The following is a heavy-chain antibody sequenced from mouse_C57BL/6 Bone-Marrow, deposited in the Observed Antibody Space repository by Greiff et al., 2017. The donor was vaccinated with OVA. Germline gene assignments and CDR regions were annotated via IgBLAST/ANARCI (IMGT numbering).Heavy chain of an antibody. CDR1: GFNIKDDY. J-gene: IGHJ2*01. Sequence: EVQLQQSGAELVRPGASVKLSCTASGFNIKDDYMHWVKQRPEQGLEWIGWIDPENGDTEYASKFQGKATITADTSSNTAYLQLSSLTSEDTAVYYCTTTPLLLRFFDYWGQGTTLTVSS. V-gene: IGHV14-4*01. CDR3: TTTPLLLRFFDY. D-gene: IGHD1-1*01. CDR2: IDPENGDT.